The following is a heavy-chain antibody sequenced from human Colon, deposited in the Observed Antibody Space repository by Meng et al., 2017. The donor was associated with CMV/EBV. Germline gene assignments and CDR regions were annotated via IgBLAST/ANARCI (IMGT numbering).Heavy chain of an antibody. D-gene: IGHD5-18*01. CDR3: ARSGYNYGSGFDY. J-gene: IGHJ4*02. V-gene: IGHV3-48*03. CDR1: GFTFSTYE. Sequence: GESLKISCVGSGFTFSTYEFNWVRQAPGKGLEWVSYISSDGRTIYYADPVKGRFTTSRDNARDSLYLQMNSLRAEDTAVYYCARSGYNYGSGFDYWGQGTLVTVSS. CDR2: ISSDGRTI.